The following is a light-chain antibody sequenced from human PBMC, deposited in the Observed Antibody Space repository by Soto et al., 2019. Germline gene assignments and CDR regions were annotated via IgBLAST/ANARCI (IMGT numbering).Light chain of an antibody. CDR3: SSYTSSSTRV. J-gene: IGLJ1*01. V-gene: IGLV2-14*01. CDR2: DVS. Sequence: QSVLTQPASVSGSPGQSITISCTGTSGDVGGVSWYQQHPGKAPKLMIYDVSNRPSGVSNRFSGSKSGNTASLTISGLQAEDEADYYCSSYTSSSTRVFGTGTKLTVL. CDR1: SGDVGG.